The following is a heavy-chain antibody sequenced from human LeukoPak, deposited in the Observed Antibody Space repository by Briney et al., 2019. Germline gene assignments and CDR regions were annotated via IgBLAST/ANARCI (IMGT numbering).Heavy chain of an antibody. D-gene: IGHD3-9*01. CDR3: AKGKAGHYHSVTDEYYYYMDV. CDR1: GGYFSGFY. V-gene: IGHV4-34*01. J-gene: IGHJ6*03. CDR2: ISYSGST. Sequence: PSETLSLTCVVDGGYFSGFYWTWIRQAPGKGLEWIGEISYSGSTKYNPSLKSRVTIEVDTSKKQISLNLSSVTAADTAGYYCAKGKAGHYHSVTDEYYYYMDVWGKGTTVIVSS.